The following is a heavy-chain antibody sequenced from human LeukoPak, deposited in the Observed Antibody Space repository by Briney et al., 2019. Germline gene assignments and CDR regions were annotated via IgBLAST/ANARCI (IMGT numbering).Heavy chain of an antibody. D-gene: IGHD6-19*01. CDR1: GFTFSSYG. CDR2: ISYGGSNK. V-gene: IGHV3-30*18. Sequence: GRSLRLSCAASGFTFSSYGMHWVRQAPGKGLEWVAVISYGGSNKYYADSVKGRFTISRDNSKNTLYLQMNSLRAEDTAVYYCAKDTTNVFIAVAGANWFDPWGQGTLVTVSS. J-gene: IGHJ5*02. CDR3: AKDTTNVFIAVAGANWFDP.